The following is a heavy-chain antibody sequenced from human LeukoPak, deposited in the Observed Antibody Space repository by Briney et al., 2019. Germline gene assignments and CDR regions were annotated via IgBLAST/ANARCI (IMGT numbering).Heavy chain of an antibody. Sequence: PGGSLRLSCAASGFTFSEYYMNWVRQAPGKGREWISYISSRGGTIYYADSVKGRFTIYRDKAKNSLYLQMNSLRAEDTAVYYCAGYSSGWFGAFHIWGQGTMVTVSS. CDR1: GFTFSEYY. CDR2: ISSRGGTI. D-gene: IGHD6-19*01. V-gene: IGHV3-11*04. J-gene: IGHJ3*02. CDR3: AGYSSGWFGAFHI.